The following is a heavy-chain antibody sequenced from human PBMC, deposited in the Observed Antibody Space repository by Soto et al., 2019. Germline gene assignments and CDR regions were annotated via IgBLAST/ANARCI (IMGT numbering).Heavy chain of an antibody. J-gene: IGHJ4*02. CDR1: GGSINSDY. V-gene: IGHV4-59*01. CDR2: IHYSGST. Sequence: QVQLQESDPGLVKPWETLSLTCSVSGGSINSDYWTWIRQPPGKGLEWIGDIHYSGSTTYNPSLKSPVTISVDTSKNQFFLELSSVTAADTAVYFCPTSGSNWGFFGLWRQGILVTVSS. CDR3: PTSGSNWGFFGL. D-gene: IGHD6-13*01.